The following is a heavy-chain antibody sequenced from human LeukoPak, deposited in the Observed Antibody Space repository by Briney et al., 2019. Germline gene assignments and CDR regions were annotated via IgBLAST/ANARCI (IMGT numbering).Heavy chain of an antibody. Sequence: PGGSLRLYCAASGFTFSSYAMNWVRQAPGKGLEWVSAISGSGGSTYYADSVKGRFTISRDNSKNTLYLQMNSLRAEDTAIYYCAKDHMRDGYNYGYWYFDLWGRDTLVTVSS. J-gene: IGHJ2*01. D-gene: IGHD5-12*01. V-gene: IGHV3-23*01. CDR1: GFTFSSYA. CDR2: ISGSGGST. CDR3: AKDHMRDGYNYGYWYFDL.